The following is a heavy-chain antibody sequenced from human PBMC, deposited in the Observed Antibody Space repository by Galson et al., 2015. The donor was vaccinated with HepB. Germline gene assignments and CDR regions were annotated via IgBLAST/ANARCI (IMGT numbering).Heavy chain of an antibody. CDR3: TRGTFGGIGTDF. D-gene: IGHD3-16*01. CDR2: INPRDAKT. J-gene: IGHJ4*02. V-gene: IGHV1-46*02. Sequence: SVKVSCKASGYTFNTHYIHWVRQAPGQGLDWMGIINPRDAKTTYERNFQGRINMTTDTSTSTVYMELNSLTSEDTAVYFCTRGTFGGIGTDFWGQGTLVTVSS. CDR1: GYTFNTHY.